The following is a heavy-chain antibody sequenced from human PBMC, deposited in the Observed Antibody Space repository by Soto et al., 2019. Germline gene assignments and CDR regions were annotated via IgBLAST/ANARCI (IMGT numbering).Heavy chain of an antibody. CDR1: GFTFSNHY. Sequence: GSLRLSCAASGFTFSNHYMTWIRQAPGKGLEWVSYIFSGDSTTYYADSVRGRFTTSRDNAKNSGYLEMKSLRAEDTAVYYCARGHYGLDVWGQGTTVTVSS. CDR3: ARGHYGLDV. CDR2: IFSGDSTT. V-gene: IGHV3-11*01. J-gene: IGHJ6*02.